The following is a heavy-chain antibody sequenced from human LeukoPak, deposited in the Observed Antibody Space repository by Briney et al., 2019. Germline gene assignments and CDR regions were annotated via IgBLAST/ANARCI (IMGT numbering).Heavy chain of an antibody. J-gene: IGHJ4*02. CDR3: ARYYGSGSKPVRAIDY. V-gene: IGHV4-39*01. Sequence: PSETLSLTCTVSGGSIISSSDFWVWIRQPPGKGLEWIGAIYYSGSTYYDPSLKSRINISVDTSKNQFFLKVTSVTAADTAVYYCARYYGSGSKPVRAIDYWGQGTLVIVSS. D-gene: IGHD3-10*01. CDR2: IYYSGST. CDR1: GGSIISSSDF.